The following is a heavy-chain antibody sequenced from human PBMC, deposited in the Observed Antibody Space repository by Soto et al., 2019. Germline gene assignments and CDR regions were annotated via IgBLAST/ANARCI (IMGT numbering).Heavy chain of an antibody. CDR1: GGTFSSYA. Sequence: SVKVSCKASGGTFSSYAISWVRQAPGQGLEWMGGIIPIFGTADYAQKFQGRVTITADESTSTAYMELSSLRSEDTAVYYCASHSDSSAYYYRGVDYWGQGTLVTVSS. J-gene: IGHJ4*02. V-gene: IGHV1-69*13. CDR3: ASHSDSSAYYYRGVDY. CDR2: IIPIFGTA. D-gene: IGHD3-22*01.